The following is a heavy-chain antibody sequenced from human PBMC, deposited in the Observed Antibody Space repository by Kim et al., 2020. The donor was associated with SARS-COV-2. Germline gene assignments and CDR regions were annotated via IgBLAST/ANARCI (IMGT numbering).Heavy chain of an antibody. D-gene: IGHD3-10*01. J-gene: IGHJ6*02. V-gene: IGHV1-3*01. CDR1: GYTFTSYA. Sequence: ASVKVSCKASGYTFTSYAMHWVRQAPGQRLEWMGWINAGNGNTKYSQKFQGRVTITRDTSASTAYMELSSLRSEDTAVYYCAREGVPRLDSFYYYYGMDVWGQGTTVTVSS. CDR3: AREGVPRLDSFYYYYGMDV. CDR2: INAGNGNT.